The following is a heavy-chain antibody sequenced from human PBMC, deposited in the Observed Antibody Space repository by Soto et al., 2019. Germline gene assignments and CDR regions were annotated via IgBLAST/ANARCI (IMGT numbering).Heavy chain of an antibody. V-gene: IGHV3-23*01. J-gene: IGHJ4*02. CDR2: LSGSGGTT. CDR3: ANFFVETGSNCGWPWSFHY. D-gene: IGHD6-19*01. Sequence: EVQLLESGGGLVQPGRSLRLSCAASGFTFSNYAMSWVRQAPGQGLDWVSALSGSGGTTYYADSVKGRFTISRDNSKNTLFLQMNSLRAEDAAVYYCANFFVETGSNCGWPWSFHYWGQGTLVTVSS. CDR1: GFTFSNYA.